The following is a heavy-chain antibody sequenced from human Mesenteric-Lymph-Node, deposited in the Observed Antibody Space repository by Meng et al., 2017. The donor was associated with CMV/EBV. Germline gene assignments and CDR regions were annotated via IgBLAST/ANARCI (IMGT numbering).Heavy chain of an antibody. CDR2: VSGSGDST. J-gene: IGHJ5*02. CDR3: AKDPHEFWSGKNWFDP. D-gene: IGHD3-3*01. CDR1: GFSFSSYA. Sequence: LSLTCAASGFSFSSYAMSWLRQAPGKGLEWIAAVSGSGDSTYYADSVKGRFTISRDNSKNTMHLQMNSLRAEDTAVYYCAKDPHEFWSGKNWFDPWGQGTLVTVSS. V-gene: IGHV3-23*01.